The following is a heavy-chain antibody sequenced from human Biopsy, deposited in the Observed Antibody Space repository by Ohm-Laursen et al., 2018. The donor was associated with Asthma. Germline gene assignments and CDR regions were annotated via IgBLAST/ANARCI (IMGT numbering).Heavy chain of an antibody. J-gene: IGHJ5*02. CDR1: GASISSLNW. D-gene: IGHD1-1*01. Sequence: SDTLSLTCKVSGASISSLNWWSWVRQPPGKGLEWIGEIYHSGNTKYNPSLDSRVTISVDKSENLFSLKLTSVTAADTAVYYCAKCNRDWNGLIDRWGQGTLVSVSS. CDR2: IYHSGNT. V-gene: IGHV4-4*02. CDR3: AKCNRDWNGLIDR.